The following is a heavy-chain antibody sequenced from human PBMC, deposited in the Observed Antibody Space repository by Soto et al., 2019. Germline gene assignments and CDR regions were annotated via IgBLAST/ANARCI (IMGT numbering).Heavy chain of an antibody. CDR1: GFTFSSYA. Sequence: GGSLRLSCAASGFTFSSYAMSWVRQAPGKGLEWVSAISGSGGSTYYADSVEGRFTISRDNSKDTLYLQMNSLRAGDTAVYYCARPNSSGWYFDYWGQGTLVTVSS. J-gene: IGHJ4*02. CDR3: ARPNSSGWYFDY. CDR2: ISGSGGST. V-gene: IGHV3-23*01. D-gene: IGHD6-19*01.